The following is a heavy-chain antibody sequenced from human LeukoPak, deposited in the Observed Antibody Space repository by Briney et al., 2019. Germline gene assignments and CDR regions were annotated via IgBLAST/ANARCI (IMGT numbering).Heavy chain of an antibody. CDR2: IYYSGST. CDR1: GGSISSSSYY. CDR3: ARLPPRYYYDSSGFIDY. D-gene: IGHD3-22*01. V-gene: IGHV4-39*01. J-gene: IGHJ4*02. Sequence: PSETLSLTCTVSGGSISSSSYYWGWIRQPPGKGLEWIGSIYYSGSTYYNPSLKSRVTISVDTSKNQFSLKLSSVTAADTAVYYCARLPPRYYYDSSGFIDYWGQGTLVTVSS.